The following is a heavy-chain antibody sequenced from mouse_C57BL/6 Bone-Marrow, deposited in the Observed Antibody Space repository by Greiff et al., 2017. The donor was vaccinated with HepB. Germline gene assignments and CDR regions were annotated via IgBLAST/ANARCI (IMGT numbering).Heavy chain of an antibody. J-gene: IGHJ2*01. Sequence: EVKLKESGGGLVKPGGSLKLSCAASGFTFSSYAMSWVRQTPEKRLEWVATISDGGSYTYYPDNVKGRFTISRDNAKNNLYLQMSHLKSEDTAMYYCARDRPLRGYFDYWGQGTTLTVSS. CDR3: ARDRPLRGYFDY. V-gene: IGHV5-4*01. CDR2: ISDGGSYT. D-gene: IGHD6-1*01. CDR1: GFTFSSYA.